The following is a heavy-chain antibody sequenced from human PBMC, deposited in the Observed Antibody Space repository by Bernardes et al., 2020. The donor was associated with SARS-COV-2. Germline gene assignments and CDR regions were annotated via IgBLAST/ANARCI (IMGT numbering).Heavy chain of an antibody. Sequence: GGSLRLSCAASGFTFSNYAMSWVRQAPGKGLEWVSAIYGGAYNTYYADSVKGRFTISRDNSKNTLYLQMNSLRAEETALYYCAKERFRWELSDYWGQGTLVTVSS. D-gene: IGHD1-26*01. V-gene: IGHV3-23*01. CDR1: GFTFSNYA. J-gene: IGHJ4*02. CDR3: AKERFRWELSDY. CDR2: IYGGAYNT.